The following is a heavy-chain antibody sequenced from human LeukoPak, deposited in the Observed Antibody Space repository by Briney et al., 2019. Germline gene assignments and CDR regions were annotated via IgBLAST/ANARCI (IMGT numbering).Heavy chain of an antibody. J-gene: IGHJ4*02. D-gene: IGHD3-10*01. CDR1: GFTFSSYS. CDR2: ISSSSSYI. V-gene: IGHV3-21*01. Sequence: GGSLRLSCAASGFTFSSYSMNWVRQAPGKGLEWVSSISSSSSYIYYADSVKGRFTISRDNAKKSLYLQMNSLRAEDTAVYYCARGVNTDHYYGSGRDNTSDYWGQGTLVTVSS. CDR3: ARGVNTDHYYGSGRDNTSDY.